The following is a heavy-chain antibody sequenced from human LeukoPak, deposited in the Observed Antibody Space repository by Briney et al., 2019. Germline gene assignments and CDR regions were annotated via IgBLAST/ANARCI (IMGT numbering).Heavy chain of an antibody. J-gene: IGHJ4*02. CDR3: VRDERAVTAGGEYYLDY. CDR2: ISNYNGLT. D-gene: IGHD2-21*01. V-gene: IGHV1-18*01. Sequence: DSVKVSCKASGYTFTNDGVSWVRQAPGRGLEWVGWISNYNGLTHSAPRFQGRVTVTTDTFTSTAYMELRSLTSDDTAVYFCVRDERAVTAGGEYYLDYWGQGTLVTVSS. CDR1: GYTFTNDG.